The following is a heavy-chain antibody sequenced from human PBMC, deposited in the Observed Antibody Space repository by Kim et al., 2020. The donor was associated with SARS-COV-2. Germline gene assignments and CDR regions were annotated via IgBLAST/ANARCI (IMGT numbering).Heavy chain of an antibody. CDR3: ARDIEPAVRGLSL. D-gene: IGHD2-15*01. J-gene: IGHJ4*02. CDR2: IGPFNGHT. V-gene: IGHV1-18*01. Sequence: ASVKVSCKTSGFPFITRDIGITWVRQAPGQGLEWMGWIGPFNGHTNYAQKFQGRVTMTTDTSTSTAYMDLTNLRSDDTAVYYCARDIEPAVRGLSLWGQGTLVTVSS. CDR1: GFPFITRDIG.